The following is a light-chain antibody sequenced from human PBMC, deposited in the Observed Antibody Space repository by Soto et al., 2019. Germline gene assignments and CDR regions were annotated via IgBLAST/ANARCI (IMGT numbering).Light chain of an antibody. V-gene: IGKV3-11*01. CDR1: QSVKTF. J-gene: IGKJ4*01. Sequence: EIVLTQSPATLSLSPGERATLSCRASQSVKTFLLWYQHRPGQAPRVLIYDASHRATGIPARFRGSGSGTDFTLTISSLEPEDFAVYYCQQRRNWLTFGGGTKVDIK. CDR2: DAS. CDR3: QQRRNWLT.